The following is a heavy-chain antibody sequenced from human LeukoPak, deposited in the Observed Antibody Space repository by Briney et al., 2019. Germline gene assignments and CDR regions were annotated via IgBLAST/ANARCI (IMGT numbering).Heavy chain of an antibody. CDR3: ARGGIVVVAYYFDY. D-gene: IGHD3-22*01. CDR2: MNPNSGNT. V-gene: IGHV1-8*03. CDR1: GYTFTSYG. Sequence: ASVKVSCKASGYTFTSYGISWVRQAPGQGLEWMGWMNPNSGNTGYAQRFQGRVTITRNTSISTAYMELSSLRSEDTAVYYCARGGIVVVAYYFDYWGQGTLVTVSS. J-gene: IGHJ4*02.